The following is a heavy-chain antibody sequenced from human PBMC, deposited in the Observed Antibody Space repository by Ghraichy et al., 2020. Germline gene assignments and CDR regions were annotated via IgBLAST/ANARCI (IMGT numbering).Heavy chain of an antibody. CDR3: ARAPAGYSFGLQYYYYYYMDV. J-gene: IGHJ6*03. V-gene: IGHV3-48*01. Sequence: GESLNISCAASGFTFSSYNMNWVRQAPGKGLEWVSFISTSSSVRYYADSVKGRFTISRDDAKNSLFLQMDSLRAEDTAVYYCARAPAGYSFGLQYYYYYYMDVWGKGTTVTVSS. D-gene: IGHD5-18*01. CDR1: GFTFSSYN. CDR2: ISTSSSVR.